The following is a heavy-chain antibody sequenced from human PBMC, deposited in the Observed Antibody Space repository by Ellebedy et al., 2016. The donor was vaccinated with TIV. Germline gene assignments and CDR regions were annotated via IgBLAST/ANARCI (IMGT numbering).Heavy chain of an antibody. CDR2: IYYSGSP. CDR3: ARDGLVRGATPTDN. J-gene: IGHJ4*02. CDR1: GASISSGAYY. D-gene: IGHD3-10*01. V-gene: IGHV4-39*07. Sequence: MPSETLSLTCTVSGASISSGAYYWGWVRQPPGKGLVWIGTIYYSGSPYYNPSLKSRVTISVDASENQFSLKLNTVTAADTAVYYCARDGLVRGATPTDNWGQGTLVTVSS.